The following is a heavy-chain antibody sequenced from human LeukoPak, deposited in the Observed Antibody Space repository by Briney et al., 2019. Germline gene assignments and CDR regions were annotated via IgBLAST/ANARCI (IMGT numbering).Heavy chain of an antibody. D-gene: IGHD2-15*01. CDR3: ARGRVVPATRLDY. CDR2: TSSSSSYK. V-gene: IGHV3-21*04. J-gene: IGHJ4*02. CDR1: GFTFSSYS. Sequence: PGGSLRLSCAASGFTFSSYSMDWVRQAPGKGLERVSSTSSSSSYKYYADSVKGRFTVSRDNAKNSLYLQMNSLRAEDTAVYYCARGRVVPATRLDYWGRGTLVTVSS.